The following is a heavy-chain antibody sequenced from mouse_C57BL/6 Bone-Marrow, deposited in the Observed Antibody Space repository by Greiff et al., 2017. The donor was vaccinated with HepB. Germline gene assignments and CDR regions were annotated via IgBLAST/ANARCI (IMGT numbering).Heavy chain of an antibody. D-gene: IGHD1-1*01. CDR1: GYAFSSSW. CDR3: APYYYGSSPCHY. J-gene: IGHJ2*01. Sequence: VMLVESGPELVKPGASVKISCKASGYAFSSSWMNWVKQRPGKGLEWIGRIYPGDGDTNYNGKFKGKATLTADKSSSTAYMQLSSLTSEDSAVYFCAPYYYGSSPCHYWGQGTTLTVSS. V-gene: IGHV1-82*01. CDR2: IYPGDGDT.